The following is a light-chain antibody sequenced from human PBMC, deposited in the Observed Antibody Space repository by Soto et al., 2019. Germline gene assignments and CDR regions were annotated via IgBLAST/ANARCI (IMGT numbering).Light chain of an antibody. CDR1: SSDIGAYNY. V-gene: IGLV2-8*01. Sequence: QSALTQPPSASGSPGQSVTISCTGTSSDIGAYNYVSWYQHLPGKAPKLMIYEVSQRPSGVPDRFSGSKSGNMASLTVSGLQADDEADYYCSSYAGSNNFVVFGGGTKLTVL. CDR2: EVS. J-gene: IGLJ2*01. CDR3: SSYAGSNNFVV.